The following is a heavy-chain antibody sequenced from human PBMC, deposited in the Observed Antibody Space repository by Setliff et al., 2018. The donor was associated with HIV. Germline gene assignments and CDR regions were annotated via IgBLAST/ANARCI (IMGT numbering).Heavy chain of an antibody. J-gene: IGHJ5*02. CDR2: FYYGGST. D-gene: IGHD7-27*01. CDR3: ARARLLGGFLS. CDR1: GDSIGTYY. Sequence: SETLSLTCSVSGDSIGTYYWNWIRQTPGKRLEWIGFFYYGGSTDYNPALKNRVAISVDTSRNRVSLKMTSVTAADPAVYYCARARLLGGFLSWGRGALVTVSS. V-gene: IGHV4-59*01.